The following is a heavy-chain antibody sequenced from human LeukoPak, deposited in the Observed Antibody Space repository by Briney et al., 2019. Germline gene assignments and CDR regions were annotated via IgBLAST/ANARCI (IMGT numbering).Heavy chain of an antibody. V-gene: IGHV4-4*02. J-gene: IGHJ2*01. CDR1: GGSISSSNW. CDR3: ARLWFGWYFDL. CDR2: INHSGST. D-gene: IGHD3-10*01. Sequence: SETLSLTCAVSGGSISSSNWWSWVRQPPGKGLEWIGEINHSGSTNYNPSLKSRVTISVDTSKNQFSLKLSSVTAADTAVYYCARLWFGWYFDLWGRGTLVTVSS.